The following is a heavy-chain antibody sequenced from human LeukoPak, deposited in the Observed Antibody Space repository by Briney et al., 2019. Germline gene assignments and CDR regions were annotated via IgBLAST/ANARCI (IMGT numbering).Heavy chain of an antibody. CDR3: ARGPTGYSYGYDYLDY. J-gene: IGHJ4*02. CDR1: GFTVSSNY. CDR2: IYSGGST. V-gene: IGHV3-53*01. Sequence: GGSLRLSCAASGFTVSSNYMSWVRQAPGKGLEWVSVIYSGGSTYYADSVKGRFTISRDNSKNTLYLQMNSLRAEDTAVYYCARGPTGYSYGYDYLDYWGQGTLVTVSS. D-gene: IGHD5-18*01.